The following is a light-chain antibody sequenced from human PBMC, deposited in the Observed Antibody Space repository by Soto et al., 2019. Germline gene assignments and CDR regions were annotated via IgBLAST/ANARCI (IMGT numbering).Light chain of an antibody. V-gene: IGKV3-15*01. CDR1: QNIHNH. J-gene: IGKJ4*01. Sequence: EIVITQTPATLSVSPGERATLSCRASQNIHNHMSWFLQKPGQAPRLLMYDAILRAAGIPARLSGSWSGTEFTLTINSLQSEDFALYYCQQYDAWPLSFGGGTKVDI. CDR3: QQYDAWPLS. CDR2: DAI.